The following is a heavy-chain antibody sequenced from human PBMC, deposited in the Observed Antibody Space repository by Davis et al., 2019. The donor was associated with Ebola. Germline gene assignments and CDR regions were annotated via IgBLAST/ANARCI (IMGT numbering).Heavy chain of an antibody. CDR2: MSHDGTTE. D-gene: IGHD3-10*01. CDR3: ARDWWGQIGSYLVA. Sequence: PGGSLRLSCAASGFSFSTYAMHWVRQPPGKGLEWVAVMSHDGTTEFYADSVKGRLTISRDNSNNTLYLHMTNVRSEDTAVYFWARDWWGQIGSYLVALGQGTRVTVSS. J-gene: IGHJ5*02. V-gene: IGHV3-30*01. CDR1: GFSFSTYA.